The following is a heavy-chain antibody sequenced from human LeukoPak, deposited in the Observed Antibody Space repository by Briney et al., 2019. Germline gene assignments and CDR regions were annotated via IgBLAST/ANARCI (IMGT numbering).Heavy chain of an antibody. J-gene: IGHJ6*03. Sequence: ASVKVSCKASGYTFTSYGISWVRQAPGQGLEWMGWISAYNGNTNYAQKLQGRVTMTTGTSTSTAYMELRSLRSDDTAVYYCAREYQLLGDYYYYYMDVWGKGTTVTVSS. D-gene: IGHD2-2*01. CDR3: AREYQLLGDYYYYYMDV. CDR2: ISAYNGNT. V-gene: IGHV1-18*01. CDR1: GYTFTSYG.